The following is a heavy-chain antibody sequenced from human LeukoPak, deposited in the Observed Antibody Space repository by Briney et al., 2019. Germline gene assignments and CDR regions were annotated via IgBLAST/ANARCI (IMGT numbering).Heavy chain of an antibody. CDR1: GGSFSGYY. J-gene: IGHJ5*02. CDR2: INHSGST. V-gene: IGHV4-34*01. D-gene: IGHD6-19*01. CDR3: ARGIGTGWFNLRKNWFDP. Sequence: EPSETLSLTCAVYGGSFSGYYWSWIRQPPAKGLEWIGEINHSGSTNYNPSLKSRVTISVDTSKNQFSLKLSSVTAADTAVYYCARGIGTGWFNLRKNWFDPWGQGTLVTVSS.